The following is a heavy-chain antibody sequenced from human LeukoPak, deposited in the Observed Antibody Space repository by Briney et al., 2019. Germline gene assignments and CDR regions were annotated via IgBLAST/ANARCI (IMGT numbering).Heavy chain of an antibody. CDR2: ILYDGSNE. CDR3: ARGEFSGLDY. D-gene: IGHD5-12*01. CDR1: GFTFSTYA. Sequence: GGSLRLSCAASGFTFSTYAMHWVRQAPGKGLEWVAVILYDGSNEHYTDSARGRFTISRDNPKNTLWLQMNSLTADDTAVYYCARGEFSGLDYWGQGTLVTVSS. V-gene: IGHV3-30-3*01. J-gene: IGHJ4*02.